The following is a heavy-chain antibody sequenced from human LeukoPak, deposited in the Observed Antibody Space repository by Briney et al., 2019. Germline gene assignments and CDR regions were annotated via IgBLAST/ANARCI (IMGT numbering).Heavy chain of an antibody. CDR2: ISGSGGST. Sequence: PGGSLRLSCAASGFTFSSYAMSWVRQAPGKGLEWVSAISGSGGSTYYADSVKGRFTISRDNSKNTLYLQMNSLRAEDTAVYYCAKDGAKGFYPYYFDYWGQGTLVTVSS. CDR3: AKDGAKGFYPYYFDY. J-gene: IGHJ4*02. D-gene: IGHD4/OR15-4a*01. V-gene: IGHV3-23*01. CDR1: GFTFSSYA.